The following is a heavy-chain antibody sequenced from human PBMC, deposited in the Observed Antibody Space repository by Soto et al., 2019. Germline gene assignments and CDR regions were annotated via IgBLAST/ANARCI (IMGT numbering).Heavy chain of an antibody. J-gene: IGHJ5*02. CDR1: GYTFTGYH. Sequence: ASVKVSCKASGYTFTGYHMHWARQAPGQGLEWMGWINPNSGGTNYAQKFQGWVTMTRDTSISTAYMELSRLRSDDTAVYYCARSAYCDFWSGYLNWFDPWGQGTLVTVSS. V-gene: IGHV1-2*04. D-gene: IGHD3-3*01. CDR3: ARSAYCDFWSGYLNWFDP. CDR2: INPNSGGT.